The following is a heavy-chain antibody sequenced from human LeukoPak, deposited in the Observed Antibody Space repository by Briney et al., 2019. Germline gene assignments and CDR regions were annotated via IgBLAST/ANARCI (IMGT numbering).Heavy chain of an antibody. CDR3: ANSDWRSASYYFDY. J-gene: IGHJ4*02. V-gene: IGHV3-23*01. CDR1: GFTFSSHA. Sequence: GGSLRLSCAASGFTFSSHAMNWVRQAPGKGLEWVSAISGSGGSTYYADSVKGRFATSRDNSKNTLCLQMNSLRAEDTAVYYCANSDWRSASYYFDYWGQGTLATVSS. D-gene: IGHD3-9*01. CDR2: ISGSGGST.